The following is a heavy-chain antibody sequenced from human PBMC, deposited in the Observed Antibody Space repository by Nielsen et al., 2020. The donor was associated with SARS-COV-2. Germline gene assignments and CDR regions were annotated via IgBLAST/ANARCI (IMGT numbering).Heavy chain of an antibody. D-gene: IGHD2-15*01. CDR1: GDSITSGGSP. J-gene: IGHJ5*02. CDR2: TSYDGNT. CDR3: ARGAAWFDP. V-gene: IGHV4-31*03. Sequence: SEILSLTFTVSGDSITSGGSPWSWIRHHPSRGLEWLGFTSYDGNTYSNPSLESRLIISIDTSENQFSLRLNSVTAADTAIYFCARGAAWFDPWGQGTRVTVSS.